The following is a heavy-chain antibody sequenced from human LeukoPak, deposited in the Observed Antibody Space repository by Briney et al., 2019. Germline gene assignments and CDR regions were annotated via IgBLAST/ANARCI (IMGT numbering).Heavy chain of an antibody. V-gene: IGHV4-34*01. CDR2: INHSGST. J-gene: IGHJ6*02. CDR3: AIEYCSGGSCPKHYGMDV. D-gene: IGHD2-15*01. CDR1: GGSFSGYY. Sequence: SETLSLTCAVYGGSFSGYYWSWIRQPPGKGLEWIGEINHSGSTNYNPSPKSRVTISVDTSKNQFSLKLSSVTAADTAVYYCAIEYCSGGSCPKHYGMDVWGQGTTVTVSS.